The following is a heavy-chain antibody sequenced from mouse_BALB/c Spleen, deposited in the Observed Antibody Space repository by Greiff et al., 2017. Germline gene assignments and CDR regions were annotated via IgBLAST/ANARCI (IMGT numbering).Heavy chain of an antibody. D-gene: IGHD2-14*01. J-gene: IGHJ3*01. V-gene: IGHV5-9-3*01. Sequence: EVQRVESGGGLVKPGGSLKLSCAASGFTFSSYAMSWVRQTPEKRLEWVATISSGGSYTYYPDSVKGRFTISRDNAKNTLYLQMSSLRSEDTAMYYCASYRSWFAYWGQGTLVTVSA. CDR3: ASYRSWFAY. CDR1: GFTFSSYA. CDR2: ISSGGSYT.